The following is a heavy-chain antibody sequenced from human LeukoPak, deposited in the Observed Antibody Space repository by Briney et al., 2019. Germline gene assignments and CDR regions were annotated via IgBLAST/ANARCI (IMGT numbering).Heavy chain of an antibody. V-gene: IGHV3-23*01. Sequence: PGESLRLSCEASGFTFSAYAMTWVRQAPGKGLEWVSSIGSDHNPHYSESVIGRFAISRDNSQSMLFLQLNSLRAEDTALYYCARDLHYYEAMDVWGQGTTVTVSS. J-gene: IGHJ6*02. CDR2: IGSDHNP. CDR1: GFTFSAYA. CDR3: ARDLHYYEAMDV.